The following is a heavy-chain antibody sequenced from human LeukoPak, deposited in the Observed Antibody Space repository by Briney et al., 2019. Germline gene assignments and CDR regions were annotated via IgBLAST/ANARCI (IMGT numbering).Heavy chain of an antibody. Sequence: GGSLRLSCAASGFTFDDYAMHWVRQAPGKGLEWVPGISWNSGSIGYADSVKGRFTISRDNAKNSLYLQMNSLRAEDTALYYCAKGSSVRYFDWLLSPPDDYWGQGTLVTVSS. CDR1: GFTFDDYA. D-gene: IGHD3-9*01. CDR3: AKGSSVRYFDWLLSPPDDY. J-gene: IGHJ4*02. V-gene: IGHV3-9*01. CDR2: ISWNSGSI.